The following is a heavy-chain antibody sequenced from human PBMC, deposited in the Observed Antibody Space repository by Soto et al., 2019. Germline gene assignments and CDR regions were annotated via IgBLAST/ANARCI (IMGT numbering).Heavy chain of an antibody. CDR2: MSGTAGNT. J-gene: IGHJ4*02. CDR3: AKKYYFGSGSYVFYFDY. Sequence: EVQLLESGGGLVQPGGSLSLTCAASGFTFSNYAMTWVRQAPGKGLEWVSTMSGTAGNTYYADSVKGRFTISRDNSKNTLYLQMNSLRAEDTAVYYCAKKYYFGSGSYVFYFDYWGQGTLVTVSS. CDR1: GFTFSNYA. V-gene: IGHV3-23*01. D-gene: IGHD3-10*01.